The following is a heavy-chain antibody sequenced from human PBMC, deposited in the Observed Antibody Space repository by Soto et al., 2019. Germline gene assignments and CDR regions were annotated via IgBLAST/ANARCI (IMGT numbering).Heavy chain of an antibody. CDR1: GSTFTSYV. D-gene: IGHD6-19*01. Sequence: QVQLVQSGAEVKKPGASVQVSCKASGSTFTSYVIRWVRQAPGQGLEWMGWISAYNGNTNYAQKLQGRVTMTTDTSTSTAYMELRSLRTDDTAVYYWERARIAVAGNGYCGHETMVTVSS. CDR2: ISAYNGNT. J-gene: IGHJ4*01. CDR3: ERARIAVAGNGY. V-gene: IGHV1-18*01.